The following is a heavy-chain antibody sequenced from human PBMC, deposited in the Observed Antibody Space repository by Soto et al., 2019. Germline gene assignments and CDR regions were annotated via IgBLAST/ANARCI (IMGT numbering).Heavy chain of an antibody. CDR1: GFTFSSYS. CDR2: ISGSGGST. D-gene: IGHD1-1*01. CDR3: AKLQYGTLREEVDV. V-gene: IGHV3-23*01. Sequence: GGSLRLSCAASGFTFSSYSMNWVRQAPGKGLEWVSAISGSGGSTYYADSVKGRFTISRDNSKNTLYLQMNSLRAEDTAVYYCAKLQYGTLREEVDVWGQGTTVTVSS. J-gene: IGHJ6*02.